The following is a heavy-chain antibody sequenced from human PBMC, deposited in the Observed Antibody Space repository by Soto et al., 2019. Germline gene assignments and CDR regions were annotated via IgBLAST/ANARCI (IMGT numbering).Heavy chain of an antibody. CDR1: GGTCRSYA. CDR2: IIPIFGAA. CDR3: ARDPTSPYPYSGSSGYFDH. V-gene: IGHV1-69*13. Sequence: SWTVSGKASGGTCRSYAMSGVRQAPGQGLEWMGGIIPIFGAANYAQKFQGRVTITADESTSTAYMELSSLRSEDTAVYYCARDPTSPYPYSGSSGYFDHWGQGTLVTVSS. J-gene: IGHJ4*02. D-gene: IGHD1-26*01.